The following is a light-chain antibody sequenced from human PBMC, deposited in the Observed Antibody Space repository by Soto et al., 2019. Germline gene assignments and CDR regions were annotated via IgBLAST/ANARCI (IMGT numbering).Light chain of an antibody. V-gene: IGKV3D-15*01. CDR1: QSVSSSY. J-gene: IGKJ1*01. CDR2: GAS. Sequence: ERVMTQSPATLSVSPGERATLSCRASQSVSSSYLAWYQQKAGQSPRLLIYGASTRATGTPARFSGSGSGTEFTLTISSLQSEDFAVYFCHQYNNWPTFGQGTKVDIK. CDR3: HQYNNWPT.